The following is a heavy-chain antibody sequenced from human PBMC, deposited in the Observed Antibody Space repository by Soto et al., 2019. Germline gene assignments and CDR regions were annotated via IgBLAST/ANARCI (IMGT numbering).Heavy chain of an antibody. D-gene: IGHD6-6*01. CDR1: GGTFSSYA. CDR2: IIPIFGTA. Sequence: EASVKVSCKASGGTFSSYAISWVRQAPGQGLEWMGGIIPIFGTANYAQKFQGRVTITADESTSTAYMELSSLRSEDTAVYYCARSAARPSYYFDYWGQGTLVTVSS. V-gene: IGHV1-69*13. CDR3: ARSAARPSYYFDY. J-gene: IGHJ4*02.